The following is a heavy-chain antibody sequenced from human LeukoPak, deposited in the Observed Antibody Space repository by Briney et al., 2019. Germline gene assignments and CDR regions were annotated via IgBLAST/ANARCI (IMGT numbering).Heavy chain of an antibody. V-gene: IGHV3-23*01. CDR1: GFTFSSYS. CDR2: ISGSGGST. D-gene: IGHD2/OR15-2a*01. CDR3: AKGNSTEYGNWYFDP. J-gene: IGHJ2*01. Sequence: GGSLRLSCAASGFTFSSYSMSWVRQAAGKGLEWVSGISGSGGSTFHADSVKGRFTISRDNSKNTLYLQMDSLRVEDTAVYYCAKGNSTEYGNWYFDPWGRGTLVTVSS.